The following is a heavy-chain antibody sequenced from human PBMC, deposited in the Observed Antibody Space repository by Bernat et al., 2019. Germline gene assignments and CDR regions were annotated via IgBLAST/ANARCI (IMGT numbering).Heavy chain of an antibody. CDR3: TTDLQQLAI. Sequence: EVQLVESGGGVVQPGGSLRLSCAASGFTFDDYAMHWVRQAPGKGLEWVSLISGDGGSTYYADSVKGRFTISRDNSKNSLYLQMNSLRTEDTAVYYCTTDLQQLAIWGQGTLVTVSS. V-gene: IGHV3-43*02. CDR1: GFTFDDYA. J-gene: IGHJ4*02. CDR2: ISGDGGST. D-gene: IGHD6-13*01.